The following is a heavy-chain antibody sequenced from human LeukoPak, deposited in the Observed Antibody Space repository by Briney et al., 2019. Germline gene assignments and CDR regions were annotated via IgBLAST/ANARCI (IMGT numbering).Heavy chain of an antibody. V-gene: IGHV4-39*07. CDR1: GGYIITSDHY. Sequence: SETLSLTCSVSGGYIITSDHYWGWIRQPPGKGLEWIGSIYYTGTTSTNPFFKSRVTLSVNTSNNQLSLNLTSVTAADTAVYYCARERYYYGGKTWFDPWGQGTLVTVSS. D-gene: IGHD4-23*01. CDR3: ARERYYYGGKTWFDP. J-gene: IGHJ5*02. CDR2: IYYTGTT.